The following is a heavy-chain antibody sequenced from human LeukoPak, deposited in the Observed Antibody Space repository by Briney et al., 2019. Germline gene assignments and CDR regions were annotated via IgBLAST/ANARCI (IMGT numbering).Heavy chain of an antibody. CDR3: TTEVLEGATDGTVDL. CDR1: GFTVSSNY. Sequence: PGGSLRLSCAASGFTVSSNYMSWVRQAPGKGLEWVGRIKTKTDGGTTDYAAPVKGRFTISRDDSKNTLYLLMNSLKTEDTAVYYCTTEVLEGATDGTVDLWGQGTMVTVSS. V-gene: IGHV3-15*01. CDR2: IKTKTDGGTT. J-gene: IGHJ3*01. D-gene: IGHD2-8*02.